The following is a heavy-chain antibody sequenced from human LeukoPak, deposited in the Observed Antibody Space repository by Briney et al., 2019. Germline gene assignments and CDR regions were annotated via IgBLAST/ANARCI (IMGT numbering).Heavy chain of an antibody. J-gene: IGHJ6*02. CDR1: GYTFTGYC. Sequence: ASVKVSCKASGYTFTGYCMHWVRQAPGQGLERMGWINPNSGGTNYAQKFQGRVTMTRDTSISTAYMELSRLRSDDTAVYYCARVGIAARVGSDGDYYYYGMDVWGQGTTVTVSS. V-gene: IGHV1-2*02. D-gene: IGHD6-6*01. CDR2: INPNSGGT. CDR3: ARVGIAARVGSDGDYYYYGMDV.